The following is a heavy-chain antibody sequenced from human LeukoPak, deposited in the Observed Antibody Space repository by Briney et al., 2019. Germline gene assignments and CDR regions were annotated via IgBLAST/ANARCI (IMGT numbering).Heavy chain of an antibody. V-gene: IGHV4-34*01. CDR1: GGSFSGYY. CDR2: INHSGST. J-gene: IGHJ5*02. Sequence: SETLSLTCAVYGGSFSGYYWSWIRQPPGKGLEWIGEINHSGSTNYNPSLMSRVTISVDTSKNQFSLRLSSVTAADTAVYYCARGPDSGSYYAWFDHWGQGTLVTVSS. D-gene: IGHD1-26*01. CDR3: ARGPDSGSYYAWFDH.